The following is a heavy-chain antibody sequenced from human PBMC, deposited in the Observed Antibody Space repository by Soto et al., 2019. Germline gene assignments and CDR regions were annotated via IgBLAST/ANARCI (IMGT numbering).Heavy chain of an antibody. CDR3: ANGWYYYGSGSQIRPPRVGYFDY. D-gene: IGHD3-10*01. Sequence: EVQLLESGGGLVQPGGSLRLSCAASGFTFSSYAMSWVRQAPGKGLEWVSAISGSGGSTYYADSVKGRFTISRDNSKNTLYLQMNSLRAEETAVYFCANGWYYYGSGSQIRPPRVGYFDYWGQGTLVTVSS. CDR2: ISGSGGST. CDR1: GFTFSSYA. J-gene: IGHJ4*02. V-gene: IGHV3-23*01.